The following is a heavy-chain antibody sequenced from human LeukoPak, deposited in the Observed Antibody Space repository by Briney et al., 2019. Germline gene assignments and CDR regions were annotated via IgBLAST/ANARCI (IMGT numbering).Heavy chain of an antibody. D-gene: IGHD3-10*01. CDR3: AREIYGSGSYYTDAFDI. V-gene: IGHV3-21*01. CDR2: ISSSSSYI. CDR1: GFTFSSYS. Sequence: GRSLRLSCAASGFTFSSYSMNWVRQAPGKGLGWVSSISSSSSYIYYADSVKGRFTISRDNAKNSLYLQMNSLRAEDTAVYYCAREIYGSGSYYTDAFDIWGQGTMVTVSS. J-gene: IGHJ3*02.